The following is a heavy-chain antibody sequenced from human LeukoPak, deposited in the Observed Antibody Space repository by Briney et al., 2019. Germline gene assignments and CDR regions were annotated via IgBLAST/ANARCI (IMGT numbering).Heavy chain of an antibody. CDR1: GGTFSSYA. Sequence: SVKVSCKASGGTFSSYAISWVRQAPGQGLEWMGRIIPILGIANYAQKFQGRVTITADKSTSTAYMELSSLRSEDTAVYYCASRSIAAAGTLDDAFDIWSQGTMVTVSS. V-gene: IGHV1-69*04. J-gene: IGHJ3*02. D-gene: IGHD6-13*01. CDR3: ASRSIAAAGTLDDAFDI. CDR2: IIPILGIA.